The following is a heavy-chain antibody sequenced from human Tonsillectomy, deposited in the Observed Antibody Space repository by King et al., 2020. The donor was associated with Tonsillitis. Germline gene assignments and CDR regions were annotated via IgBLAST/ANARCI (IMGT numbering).Heavy chain of an antibody. D-gene: IGHD2-15*01. CDR3: AREVVV. J-gene: IGHJ4*02. CDR1: GDSISSDNYY. V-gene: IGHV4-31*03. CDR2: ILHSGRT. Sequence: QVQLQESGPGLVKPSQTLSLTCTVSGDSISSDNYYWSWIRQYPGKGLEWIGYILHSGRTYYNPSLKSRVTMSVDTSKNQFSLKLTSVTAADTAVYYCAREVVVWSQGTLVTVSS.